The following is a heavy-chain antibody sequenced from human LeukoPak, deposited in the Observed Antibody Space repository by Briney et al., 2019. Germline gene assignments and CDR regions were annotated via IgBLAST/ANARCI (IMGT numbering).Heavy chain of an antibody. CDR2: IYSSGST. J-gene: IGHJ4*02. CDR1: GASISSGSNY. V-gene: IGHV4-39*07. Sequence: PSETLSLTCSVSGASISSGSNYWGWIRQPPGKTLEWIGSIYSSGSTYYNSSLQSRVIIIIDTPKNHFSLTLSSVTAADAAVYYCAKAPVTTCSGAYCYPFDYWSQGTLVTVSS. CDR3: AKAPVTTCSGAYCYPFDY. D-gene: IGHD2-15*01.